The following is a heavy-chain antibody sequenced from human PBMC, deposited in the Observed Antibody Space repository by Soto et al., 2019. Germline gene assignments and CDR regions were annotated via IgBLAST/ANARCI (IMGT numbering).Heavy chain of an antibody. Sequence: ASVKVSCKASGYTFTSYDINWVRQATGQGLEWMGWMNPNSGNTGYAQKFQGRVTMTRNTSISTAYMELSSPRSEDTAVYYCARGKRLDYDFWSGYYYYYYYYMDVWGKGTTVTVS. D-gene: IGHD3-3*01. V-gene: IGHV1-8*01. CDR1: GYTFTSYD. J-gene: IGHJ6*03. CDR3: ARGKRLDYDFWSGYYYYYYYYMDV. CDR2: MNPNSGNT.